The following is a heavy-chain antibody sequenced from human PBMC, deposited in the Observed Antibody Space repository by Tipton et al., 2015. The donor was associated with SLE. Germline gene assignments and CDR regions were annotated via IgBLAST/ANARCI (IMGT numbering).Heavy chain of an antibody. V-gene: IGHV4-59*01. CDR3: ARDGVKLELRSGNYYYYGKDV. D-gene: IGHD1-7*01. CDR1: GGSFGGYY. CDR2: IYYSGST. J-gene: IGHJ6*02. Sequence: TLSLTCSIYGGSFGGYYWSWIRQPPGKGLEWIGNIYYSGSTNYSPSLKSRVSISIHTSRNQFSLGLSSVTAADTAVYYCARDGVKLELRSGNYYYYGKDVWGQGTTVIVSS.